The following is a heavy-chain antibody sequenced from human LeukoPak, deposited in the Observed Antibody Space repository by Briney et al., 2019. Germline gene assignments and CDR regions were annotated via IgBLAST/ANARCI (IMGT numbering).Heavy chain of an antibody. CDR2: INPNSGGT. V-gene: IGHV1-2*02. J-gene: IGHJ4*02. Sequence: PSVNVSCAASGDAFTAVVMHTVGQAPGQGLEWMGWINPNSGGTNYAQKFQGRVTMTRDTSISTAYMELSRLRSDDTAVYYFASAARGGSGSFLPVFGYWGQGTLVTVSS. CDR1: GDAFTAVV. D-gene: IGHD6-19*01. CDR3: ASAARGGSGSFLPVFGY.